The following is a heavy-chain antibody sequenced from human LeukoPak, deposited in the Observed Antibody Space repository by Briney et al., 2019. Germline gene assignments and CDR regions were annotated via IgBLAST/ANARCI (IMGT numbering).Heavy chain of an antibody. CDR3: AKHIVVVTAILDF. CDR1: GFTFSSFA. CDR2: ISSSGGST. Sequence: GGSLRLSCAASGFTFSSFAMSWVRQAPGKGLEWVSTISSSGGSTYYADSVKGHFTISRDNSKNTLYLQMNSLRAEDTAVYYCAKHIVVVTAILDFWGQGTLVTVSS. D-gene: IGHD2-21*02. V-gene: IGHV3-23*01. J-gene: IGHJ4*02.